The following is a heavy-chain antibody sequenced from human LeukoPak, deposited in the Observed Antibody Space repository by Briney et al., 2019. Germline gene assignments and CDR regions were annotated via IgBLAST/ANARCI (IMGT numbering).Heavy chain of an antibody. D-gene: IGHD6-13*01. CDR2: ISGSGGST. CDR1: GFTFSSYV. Sequence: GGSLRLSCAASGFTFSSYVMSWVRQAPGKGLEWVSGISGSGGSTYYADSVKGRFTISRDNSKNTLYLQMSSLRAEDTAVYYCAKDQRFAAAGSGAAFDTRGQGTMVTVSS. V-gene: IGHV3-23*01. CDR3: AKDQRFAAAGSGAAFDT. J-gene: IGHJ3*02.